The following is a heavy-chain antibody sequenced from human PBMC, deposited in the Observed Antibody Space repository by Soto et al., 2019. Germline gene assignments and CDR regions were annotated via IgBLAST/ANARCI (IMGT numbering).Heavy chain of an antibody. V-gene: IGHV1-46*01. CDR3: ARVRGPSTVTATYRYYYYYYGMDV. J-gene: IGHJ6*02. D-gene: IGHD2-21*02. Sequence: ASVKVSCKASGYTFTSYYMHWVRQAPGQGLEWMGIINPSGGSTSYAQKFQGRVTMTRDTSTSTVYMELSSLRSEDTAVYYCARVRGPSTVTATYRYYYYYYGMDVWGQGTTVTVSS. CDR1: GYTFTSYY. CDR2: INPSGGST.